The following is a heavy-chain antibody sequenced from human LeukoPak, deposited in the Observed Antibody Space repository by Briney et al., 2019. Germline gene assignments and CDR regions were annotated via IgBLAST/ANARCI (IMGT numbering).Heavy chain of an antibody. CDR1: GGSISSYY. CDR3: AENWTHGSGFDY. Sequence: SETLSLTCAVYGGSISSYYWSWIRQPPGKGLEWIGYIYYSGSTNYNPSLKSRVTISVDTSKNQFSLKLSSVTAADTAVYYCAENWTHGSGFDYWGQGTLVTVSS. CDR2: IYYSGST. V-gene: IGHV4-59*12. D-gene: IGHD1-1*01. J-gene: IGHJ4*02.